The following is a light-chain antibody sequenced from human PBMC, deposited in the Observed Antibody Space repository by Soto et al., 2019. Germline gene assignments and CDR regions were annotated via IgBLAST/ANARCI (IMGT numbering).Light chain of an antibody. CDR2: GVS. V-gene: IGKV3-15*01. J-gene: IGKJ1*01. Sequence: EVVMTQSPATLSVSPGESATLSCRASQSISSNKSAWYQQKPGQAPRLLLFGVSNRATGIPARFSGSGSGTDFSLTISSLQSEDFAVYYCQQYDYWPRTFGQGTKVDIK. CDR1: QSISSN. CDR3: QQYDYWPRT.